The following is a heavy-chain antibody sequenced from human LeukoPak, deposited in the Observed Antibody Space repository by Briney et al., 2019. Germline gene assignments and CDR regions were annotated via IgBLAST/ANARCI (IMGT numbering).Heavy chain of an antibody. CDR3: GRDREEMGRAHYGFHI. Sequence: GGSLRLSCAASEFTLSNYCITWVRQAPGKGLEWVANINQDGSEKYYVDSVKGRFTISRDNAKKSVYLQMDSLRGEDTAVYFCGRDREEMGRAHYGFHIWGQGTMVTVSS. D-gene: IGHD3-10*01. CDR2: INQDGSEK. J-gene: IGHJ3*02. V-gene: IGHV3-7*01. CDR1: EFTLSNYC.